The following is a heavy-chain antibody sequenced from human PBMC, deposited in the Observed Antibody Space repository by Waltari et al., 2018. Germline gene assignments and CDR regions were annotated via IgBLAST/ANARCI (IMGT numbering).Heavy chain of an antibody. CDR1: GGPISSSRYH. Sequence: QLQLQESGPGLVKPSETLSPTCTVSGGPISSSRYHWGWIRQPPGKGLEWIGSIYYSGSTYYNPSLKSRVTISVDTSKNQFSLKLSSVTAADTAVYYCARSRIQLWFFDYWGQGTLVTVSS. D-gene: IGHD5-18*01. V-gene: IGHV4-39*07. CDR3: ARSRIQLWFFDY. CDR2: IYYSGST. J-gene: IGHJ4*02.